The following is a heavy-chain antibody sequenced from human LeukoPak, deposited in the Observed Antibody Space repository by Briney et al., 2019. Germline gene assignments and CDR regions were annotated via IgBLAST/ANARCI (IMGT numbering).Heavy chain of an antibody. Sequence: ASVTVSCKSSGYTFTSYDINWVRQATGQGLEWMGWMNPNSGNTGYAQKFQGRVTMTRNTSISTAYMELSSLRSEDTAVYYCARGKGVSGSYYAGDHWGQGTLVTVSS. CDR1: GYTFTSYD. V-gene: IGHV1-8*01. D-gene: IGHD3-10*01. CDR2: MNPNSGNT. J-gene: IGHJ4*02. CDR3: ARGKGVSGSYYAGDH.